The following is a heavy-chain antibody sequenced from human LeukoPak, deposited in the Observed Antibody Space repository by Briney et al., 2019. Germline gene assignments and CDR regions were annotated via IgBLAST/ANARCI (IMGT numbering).Heavy chain of an antibody. V-gene: IGHV4-39*07. J-gene: IGHJ5*02. CDR1: GDSISSSKKY. Sequence: SETLSLTCTVSGDSISSSKKYWGWVRQPPGKGLEWIGEINHSGSTNYNPSLKSRVTISVDTSKNQFSLKLSSVTAADTAVYYCARDHGVTTALNWFDPWGQGTLVTVSS. CDR2: INHSGST. D-gene: IGHD3-22*01. CDR3: ARDHGVTTALNWFDP.